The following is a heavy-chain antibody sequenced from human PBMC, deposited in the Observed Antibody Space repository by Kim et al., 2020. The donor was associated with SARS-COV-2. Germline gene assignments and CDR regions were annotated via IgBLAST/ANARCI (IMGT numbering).Heavy chain of an antibody. CDR1: GYSFSDYH. V-gene: IGHV1-2*02. J-gene: IGHJ5*02. CDR3: TGYYDFWRWRDP. D-gene: IGHD3-3*01. CDR2: IDPNSGGT. Sequence: ASVKVSCKASGYSFSDYHIHWVRQAPGQGLEWMGWIDPNSGGTYYAQKFQGRVTMSRDTSISTAYMELSSLTSDDTAVYYCTGYYDFWRWRDPGGQGTLVTVPS.